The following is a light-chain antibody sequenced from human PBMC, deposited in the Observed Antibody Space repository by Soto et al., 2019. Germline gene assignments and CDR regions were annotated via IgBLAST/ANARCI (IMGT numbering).Light chain of an antibody. J-gene: IGLJ1*01. CDR2: YNN. CDR3: AAWDDTLKRYV. CDR1: NSNIASNT. V-gene: IGLV1-44*01. Sequence: QSVLTQPPSASETPGQTVSISCSGSNSNIASNTVNWYQHLPGTAPKLLIYYNNQRPSGVPDRFSGSKSGTSASLAISGLQSEHESDYYCAAWDDTLKRYVFGTGTKVTVL.